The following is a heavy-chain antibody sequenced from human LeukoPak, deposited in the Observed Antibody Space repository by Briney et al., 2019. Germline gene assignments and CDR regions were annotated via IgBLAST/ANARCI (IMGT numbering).Heavy chain of an antibody. CDR1: GGSISSYY. D-gene: IGHD1-14*01. Sequence: SETLSLTCTVSGGSISSYYWSWIRRPPGKGLEWIGYIYYSGSTNYNPSLKSRVTISVDTSKNQFSLKLSSVTAADTAVYYCARDLTEDDAFDIWGQGTMVTVSS. CDR3: ARDLTEDDAFDI. J-gene: IGHJ3*02. CDR2: IYYSGST. V-gene: IGHV4-59*01.